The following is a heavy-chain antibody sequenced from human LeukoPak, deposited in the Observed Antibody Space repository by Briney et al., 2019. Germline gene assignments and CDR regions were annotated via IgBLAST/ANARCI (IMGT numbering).Heavy chain of an antibody. J-gene: IGHJ2*01. CDR1: GYSFTSYW. V-gene: IGHV5-51*01. CDR2: IYPGDSDT. D-gene: IGHD3-22*01. CDR3: ARLYDSSGYYYENWYFDL. Sequence: GESLKISCKGSGYSFTSYWIGWVRQMPGKGLEWMGIIYPGDSDTRCSPSFQGQVTISADKSISTAYLQWSSLKASDTAMYYCARLYDSSGYYYENWYFDLWGRGTLVTVSS.